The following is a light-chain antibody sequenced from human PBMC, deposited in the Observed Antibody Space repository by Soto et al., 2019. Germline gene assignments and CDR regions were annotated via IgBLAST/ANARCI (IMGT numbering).Light chain of an antibody. CDR2: AAS. CDR1: QSISSY. J-gene: IGKJ1*01. CDR3: QQSYSTPRT. Sequence: MTQYTYSLSASLGDRFTITCLASQSISSYLNWYQQKPGKAPKLLIYAASSLQSGVPSRFSGSGSGTDFTLTISSLQPEDFATYYCQQSYSTPRTFGQGTKVDI. V-gene: IGKV1-39*01.